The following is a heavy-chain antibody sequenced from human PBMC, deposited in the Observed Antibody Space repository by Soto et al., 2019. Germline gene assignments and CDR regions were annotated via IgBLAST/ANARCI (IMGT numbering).Heavy chain of an antibody. D-gene: IGHD4-17*01. Sequence: SETLSLTCTVSGGSISSGGYYWSWIRQHPLKGLEWIGYIYYSGSTYYNPSLKSRVTISVVTFKNQFFLKLSSVTAAYTSVYYCASSSLHYGWGAFDIWGQGTMVTVSS. V-gene: IGHV4-31*03. J-gene: IGHJ3*02. CDR1: GGSISSGGYY. CDR2: IYYSGST. CDR3: ASSSLHYGWGAFDI.